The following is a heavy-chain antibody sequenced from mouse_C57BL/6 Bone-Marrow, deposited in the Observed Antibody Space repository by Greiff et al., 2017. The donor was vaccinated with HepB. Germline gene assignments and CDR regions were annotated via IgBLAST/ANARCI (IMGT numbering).Heavy chain of an antibody. V-gene: IGHV6-3*01. CDR1: GFTLSNYW. D-gene: IGHD3-2*02. Sequence: EVQGVESGGGLVQPGGSMKLSCVASGFTLSNYWMNWVRQSPEKGLEWVAQIRLKSDNYATHYAESVKGRFTISRDDSKSSVYLQMNNLRAEDTGIYYCTGDSSGYGDYWGQGTTLTVSS. J-gene: IGHJ2*01. CDR2: IRLKSDNYAT. CDR3: TGDSSGYGDY.